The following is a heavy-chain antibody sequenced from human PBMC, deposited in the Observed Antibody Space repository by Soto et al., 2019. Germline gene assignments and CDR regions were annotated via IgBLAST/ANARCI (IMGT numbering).Heavy chain of an antibody. J-gene: IGHJ4*02. D-gene: IGHD1-26*01. CDR2: ISGYNGDI. CDR3: ARVRIVGAREIDF. Sequence: QVHLVQSGGAVKKPGASVKVSCKASGYTFNRHDITWVRQAPGQGLALMGWISGYNGDINYEQKFQGRVTLSSDTLNSIVYLELKSLRFDDTAVDDCARVRIVGAREIDFWGQGTLVTVSS. V-gene: IGHV1-18*04. CDR1: GYTFNRHD.